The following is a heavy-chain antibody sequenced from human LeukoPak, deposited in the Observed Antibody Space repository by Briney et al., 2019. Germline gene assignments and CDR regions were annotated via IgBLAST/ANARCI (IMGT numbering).Heavy chain of an antibody. CDR3: ASLWPYQLSAFDI. D-gene: IGHD2-2*01. CDR2: INHSGGT. Sequence: SETLSLTCAVYGGSFSGYYWSWIRQPPGKGLEWIGEINHSGGTNYNPSLKSRVTISVDTSKNQFSLKLSSVTAADTAVYYCASLWPYQLSAFDIWGQGTMVTVSS. J-gene: IGHJ3*02. CDR1: GGSFSGYY. V-gene: IGHV4-34*01.